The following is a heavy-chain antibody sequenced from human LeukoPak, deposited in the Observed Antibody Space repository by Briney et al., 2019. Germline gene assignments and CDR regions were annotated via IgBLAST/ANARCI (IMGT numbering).Heavy chain of an antibody. D-gene: IGHD1-1*01. CDR2: IRYNGNNI. CDR1: GFTLSNDG. CDR3: AKDTELGVNWNPFDY. V-gene: IGHV3-30*02. Sequence: GGSLRLSCVASGFTLSNDGMHWVRQAPGHGLEWGAFIRYNGNNIQYVDSVRGRFTIARDNSKNTLYLQMNSLRAEDTAVYYCAKDTELGVNWNPFDYWGQGTLVTVSS. J-gene: IGHJ4*02.